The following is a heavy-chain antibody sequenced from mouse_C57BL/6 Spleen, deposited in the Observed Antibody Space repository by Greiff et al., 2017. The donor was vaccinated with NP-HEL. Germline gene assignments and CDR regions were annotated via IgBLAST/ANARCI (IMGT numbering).Heavy chain of an antibody. D-gene: IGHD2-14*01. Sequence: VQLQQPGAELVKPGASVKLSCKASGYTFTSYWMHWVKQRPGQGLEWIGMIHPNSGSTNYNEKLKSKATLTVDKSTSTATMPLSSLTSEYSAVYYGARSEVRAWFADWGQGTLVTVSA. V-gene: IGHV1-64*01. J-gene: IGHJ3*01. CDR1: GYTFTSYW. CDR2: IHPNSGST. CDR3: ARSEVRAWFAD.